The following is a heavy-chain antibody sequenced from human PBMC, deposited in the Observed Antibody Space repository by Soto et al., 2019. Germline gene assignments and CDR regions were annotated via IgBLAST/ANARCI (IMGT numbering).Heavy chain of an antibody. CDR2: TFYRSKWYN. Sequence: PSQTLSLTCAISGDSVSSNRVAWNWIRQSPSRGLEWLGRTFYRSKWYNDYSVSFKGRVTINPDTSKNHFSLQLNSVTPEDTAVYYRARAGLKFFGLVHNFDYWGQGNPVTVSS. V-gene: IGHV6-1*01. CDR3: ARAGLKFFGLVHNFDY. CDR1: GDSVSSNRVA. D-gene: IGHD3-3*01. J-gene: IGHJ4*02.